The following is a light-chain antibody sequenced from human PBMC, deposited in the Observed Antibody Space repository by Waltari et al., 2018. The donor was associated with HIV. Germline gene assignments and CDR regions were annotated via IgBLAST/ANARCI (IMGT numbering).Light chain of an antibody. Sequence: QSALTQPASVSGSPGQSITISCTGTSSDVGGYNYVSWYQQHPGKAPKLMIFEVSNRPSGVSNRFSGSKSVNTASLTISGLQAEDEADYYCSSYTTRSTPDPNWVCGGGTKLTVL. CDR3: SSYTTRSTPDPNWV. V-gene: IGLV2-14*01. J-gene: IGLJ3*02. CDR1: SSDVGGYNY. CDR2: EVS.